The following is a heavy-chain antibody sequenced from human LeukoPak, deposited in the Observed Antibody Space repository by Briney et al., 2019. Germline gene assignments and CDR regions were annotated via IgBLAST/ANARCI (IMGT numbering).Heavy chain of an antibody. CDR3: ARLGSGSYWAAY. CDR2: ISHSGTT. D-gene: IGHD3-10*01. Sequence: SETLSLTCSVSGAFIGRDSWGWIRQPPGKGLEWIGYISHSGTTDYKASLESRVTISRDTSKNQFSLNLSSVTAADTAVYYCARLGSGSYWAAYWGQGTLVTVSS. CDR1: GAFIGRDS. V-gene: IGHV4-59*01. J-gene: IGHJ4*02.